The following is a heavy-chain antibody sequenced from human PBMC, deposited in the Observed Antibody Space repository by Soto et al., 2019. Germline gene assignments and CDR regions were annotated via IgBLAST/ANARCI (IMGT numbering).Heavy chain of an antibody. V-gene: IGHV4-34*01. CDR3: ARGGPAATRGSQYNWFDP. CDR1: GGSFSGYY. J-gene: IGHJ5*02. Sequence: QVQLQQWGAGLLKPSETLSLTCAVYGGSFSGYYWSWIRQPPGKGLEWIGEINHSGSTNYNPSLKSRVTISVDTSKNQFSLKLSSVTAADTAVYYCARGGPAATRGSQYNWFDPWGQGTLVTV. CDR2: INHSGST. D-gene: IGHD2-2*01.